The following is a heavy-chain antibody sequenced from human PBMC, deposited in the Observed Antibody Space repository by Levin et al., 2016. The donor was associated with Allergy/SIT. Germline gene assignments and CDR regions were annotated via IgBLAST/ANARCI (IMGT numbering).Heavy chain of an antibody. J-gene: IGHJ5*02. CDR3: AGAKSTRSGGPNWFDP. Sequence: VRQMPGKGLEWMGIIYPGDSDTRYSPSFQGQVTISADKSISTAYLQWSSLKASDTAMYYCAGAKSTRSGGPNWFDPWGQGTLVTVSS. V-gene: IGHV5-51*01. D-gene: IGHD6-19*01. CDR2: IYPGDSDT.